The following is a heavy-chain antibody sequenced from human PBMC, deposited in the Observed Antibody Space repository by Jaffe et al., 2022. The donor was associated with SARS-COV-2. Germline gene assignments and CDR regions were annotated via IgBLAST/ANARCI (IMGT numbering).Heavy chain of an antibody. Sequence: EVQLVESGGGLVQPGRSLRLSCAASGFTFDDYAMHWVRQAPGKGLEWVSGISWNSGSIGYADSVKGRFTISRDNAKNSLYLQMNSLRAEDTALYYCAKDIATYYYDSSGSFDYWGQGTLVTVSS. CDR1: GFTFDDYA. CDR3: AKDIATYYYDSSGSFDY. D-gene: IGHD3-22*01. J-gene: IGHJ4*02. CDR2: ISWNSGSI. V-gene: IGHV3-9*01.